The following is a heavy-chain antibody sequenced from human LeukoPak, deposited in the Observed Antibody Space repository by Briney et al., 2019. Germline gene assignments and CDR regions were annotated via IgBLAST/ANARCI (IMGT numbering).Heavy chain of an antibody. Sequence: SETLSLTCTVSGGSISSYYWSWIRQPAGKGLEWIGRIYTTGTTNYNPSFKSRVTMSVDTSKTQFSLKLSSVTAADTAVYYCARSGGGYSGYDYYFDYWAREPWSPSPQ. J-gene: IGHJ4*02. CDR2: IYTTGTT. CDR1: GGSISSYY. D-gene: IGHD5-12*01. V-gene: IGHV4-4*07. CDR3: ARSGGGYSGYDYYFDY.